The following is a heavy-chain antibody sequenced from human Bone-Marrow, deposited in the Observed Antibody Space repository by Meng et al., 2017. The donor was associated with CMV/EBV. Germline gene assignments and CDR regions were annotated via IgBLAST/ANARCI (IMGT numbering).Heavy chain of an antibody. D-gene: IGHD3-22*01. CDR2: VSYDGRNK. CDR1: GFMFSNCV. V-gene: IGHV3-30*03. Sequence: GESLKISCAASGFMFSNCVMYWVRQAPGKGLEWVAVVSYDGRNKYYADSVKGRFTISRDNSKSSLYLQMNSLRPEDTAVYYCARDAYYYDSSGYALGGLGPTYDAFDIWGQGTMVTVSS. CDR3: ARDAYYYDSSGYALGGLGPTYDAFDI. J-gene: IGHJ3*02.